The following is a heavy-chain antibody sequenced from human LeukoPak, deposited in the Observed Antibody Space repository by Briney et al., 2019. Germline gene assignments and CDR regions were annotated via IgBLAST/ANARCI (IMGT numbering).Heavy chain of an antibody. CDR2: IYYSGST. Sequence: SETLSLTCSVSGGSISSYYWSWIRQPPGKGLEWIGYIYYSGSTNYNPSLKSRVAISVDTSKNQFSLKLSSVTAADTAVYYCARYRNAFDIWGQGTMVTVSS. CDR3: ARYRNAFDI. V-gene: IGHV4-59*01. CDR1: GGSISSYY. J-gene: IGHJ3*02.